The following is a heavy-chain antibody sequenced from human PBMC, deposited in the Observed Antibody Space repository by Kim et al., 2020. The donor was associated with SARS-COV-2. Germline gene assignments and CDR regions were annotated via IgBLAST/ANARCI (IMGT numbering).Heavy chain of an antibody. V-gene: IGHV3-64D*09. D-gene: IGHD3-9*01. CDR3: VKYYILTAYGYDDDFDA. Sequence: SLERRFTISRDNSKNTLFLQMSSLKTEDTAVYYCVKYYILTAYGYDDDFDAWGHGAMVTVSS. J-gene: IGHJ3*01.